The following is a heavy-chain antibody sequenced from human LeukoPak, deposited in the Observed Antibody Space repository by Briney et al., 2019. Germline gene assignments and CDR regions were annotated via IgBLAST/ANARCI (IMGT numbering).Heavy chain of an antibody. J-gene: IGHJ4*02. D-gene: IGHD1-14*01. V-gene: IGHV5-51*01. Sequence: GESLKISCKGSEQSFTSYWIAWVRQLPGKGLEWMGIIYPGDSDTRYSPSFQGQVTISVDKSINTAYLQWSSLKASDTAMYYCARHLTLPGGGDFWGQGTLVTVSS. CDR2: IYPGDSDT. CDR3: ARHLTLPGGGDF. CDR1: EQSFTSYW.